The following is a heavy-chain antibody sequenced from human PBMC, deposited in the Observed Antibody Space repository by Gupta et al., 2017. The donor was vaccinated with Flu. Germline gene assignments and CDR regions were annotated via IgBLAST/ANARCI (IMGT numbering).Heavy chain of an antibody. J-gene: IGHJ3*02. CDR1: TFTSYD. Sequence: TFTSYDINWVRQATGQGLEWMGWMNPNSGNTGYAQKFQGRVTMTRNTSISTAYMELSSLRSEDTAVYYCARAVRGNDAFDIWGQGTMVTVSS. CDR3: ARAVRGNDAFDI. V-gene: IGHV1-8*01. D-gene: IGHD3-16*01. CDR2: MNPNSGNT.